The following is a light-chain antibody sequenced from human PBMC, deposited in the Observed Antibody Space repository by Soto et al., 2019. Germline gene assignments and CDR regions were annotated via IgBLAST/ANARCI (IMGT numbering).Light chain of an antibody. CDR1: SSDVGSYNL. J-gene: IGLJ3*02. CDR3: CSYARSSTVWV. CDR2: EDN. Sequence: QSALTQPASVSGSPGQSITISCTGTSSDVGSYNLVSWYQQHPGKAPKLMIYEDNKRPSGVSNRFSGSKSGNTASLTISGLQAEDEADYYCCSYARSSTVWVFGGGTKLTVL. V-gene: IGLV2-23*02.